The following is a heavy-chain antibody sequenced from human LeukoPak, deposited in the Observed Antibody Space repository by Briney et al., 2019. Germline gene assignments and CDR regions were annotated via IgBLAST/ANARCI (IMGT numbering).Heavy chain of an antibody. V-gene: IGHV4-59*08. D-gene: IGHD4-17*01. Sequence: PETLSLTCTVSGGSIIGYYWTWIRQPPGKGLEWIGYIYYSGSTNYNPSLKSRVTISVDTSKNQFSLKLSSVTAADTAVYYCARHYGDNPGYQWDYFDYWGQGTLVTVSS. CDR3: ARHYGDNPGYQWDYFDY. J-gene: IGHJ4*02. CDR2: IYYSGST. CDR1: GGSIIGYY.